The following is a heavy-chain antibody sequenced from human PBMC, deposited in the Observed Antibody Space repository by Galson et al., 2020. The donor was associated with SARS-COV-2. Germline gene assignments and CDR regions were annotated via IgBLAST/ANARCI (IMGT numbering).Heavy chain of an antibody. CDR3: ATALWFGGLLEGGMDV. V-gene: IGHV3-20*01. CDR2: INWNGGST. Sequence: GGSLRLSCAASGFTFDDYGMSWVRQAPGKGLEWVSGINWNGGSTGYADSVKGRFTISRDNAKNSLYLQMNSLRAEDTALYHCATALWFGGLLEGGMDVWGQGTTVTVSS. D-gene: IGHD3-10*01. CDR1: GFTFDDYG. J-gene: IGHJ6*02.